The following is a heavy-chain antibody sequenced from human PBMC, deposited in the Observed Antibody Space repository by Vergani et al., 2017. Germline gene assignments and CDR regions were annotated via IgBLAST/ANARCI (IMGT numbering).Heavy chain of an antibody. Sequence: EVQLVESGGGLVQPGGSLRLSCAASGFTFSSYWMHWVRQAPGKGLVWLSRINSDGSSTSYADSVKGRFTISRDNAKNTLYLQMNSLRAEDTAVYYCARASSGHGEPPGFGYFDLWGRGTLVTVSS. J-gene: IGHJ2*01. CDR2: INSDGSST. V-gene: IGHV3-74*01. D-gene: IGHD1-14*01. CDR1: GFTFSSYW. CDR3: ARASSGHGEPPGFGYFDL.